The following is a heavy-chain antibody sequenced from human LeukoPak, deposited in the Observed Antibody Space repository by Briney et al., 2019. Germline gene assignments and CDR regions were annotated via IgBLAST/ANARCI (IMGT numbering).Heavy chain of an antibody. CDR1: GGSVSSGSYY. V-gene: IGHV4-61*01. CDR3: ARGFGSANQY. CDR2: IYYSGST. D-gene: IGHD2-15*01. Sequence: SETLSLTCTVSGGSVSSGSYYWSWIRQPPGKGLEWIGYIYYSGSTNYNPSLKSRVTISVDTSKNQFSLKLSSVTAADTAVYYCARGFGSANQYWGQGTLVTVSS. J-gene: IGHJ4*02.